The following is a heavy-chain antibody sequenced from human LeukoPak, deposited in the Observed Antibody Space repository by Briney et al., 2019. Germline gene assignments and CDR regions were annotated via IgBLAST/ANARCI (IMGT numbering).Heavy chain of an antibody. J-gene: IGHJ3*01. CDR3: AKGVDFYASGSLFSPFYV. V-gene: IGHV3-43*01. Sequence: GGSLRLSCSASGFTFDDYSMHWVRQVPGRGLEWVSLISGNGATTYYADSVKGRFTVFRDNSKNTVDLQMDSLRGDDSALYYCAKGVDFYASGSLFSPFYVWGQGTTVTVSS. CDR1: GFTFDDYS. D-gene: IGHD3-10*01. CDR2: ISGNGATT.